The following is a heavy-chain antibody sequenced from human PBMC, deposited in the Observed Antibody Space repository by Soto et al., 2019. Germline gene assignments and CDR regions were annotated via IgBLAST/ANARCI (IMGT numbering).Heavy chain of an antibody. J-gene: IGHJ5*02. V-gene: IGHV4-30-2*01. Sequence: SETLSLTCAVPCGSISSCNSYSFIWIRHPPGKGLEWIVSISHTGSTSYNPSLNCRVTMSVDKSKNQFSLKLSSVTAADMAVYSCARAVAPYLGTWFDPWGQGTLVTVSS. D-gene: IGHD3-16*01. CDR1: CGSISSCNSYS. CDR3: ARAVAPYLGTWFDP. CDR2: ISHTGST.